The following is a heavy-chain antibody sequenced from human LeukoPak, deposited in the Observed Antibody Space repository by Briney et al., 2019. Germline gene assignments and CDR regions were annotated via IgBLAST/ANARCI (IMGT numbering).Heavy chain of an antibody. CDR3: ARANCSGGSCFFQIPYYGMDV. D-gene: IGHD2-15*01. Sequence: SVKVSCKASGGTFSSYAISWVRQAPGQGLEWMGGIIPIFGTANYAQKFQGRVTITADESTSTAYMELSSLRSEDTAVYYCARANCSGGSCFFQIPYYGMDVWGQGTTVTVSS. CDR2: IIPIFGTA. J-gene: IGHJ6*02. CDR1: GGTFSSYA. V-gene: IGHV1-69*13.